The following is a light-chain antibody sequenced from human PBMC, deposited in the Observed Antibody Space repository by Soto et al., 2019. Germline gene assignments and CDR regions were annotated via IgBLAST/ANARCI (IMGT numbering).Light chain of an antibody. CDR2: DVT. Sequence: QSALTQPRSVSGSPGQSVAISCTGTSSDVGTYKYVSWYQQHPGKAPKLIIYDVTERPSGVPDRFSASKSGNTASLTISGLRTEDGDDYYCCSYAGNCPPVVFGGGT. V-gene: IGLV2-11*01. CDR3: CSYAGNCPPVV. J-gene: IGLJ2*01. CDR1: SSDVGTYKY.